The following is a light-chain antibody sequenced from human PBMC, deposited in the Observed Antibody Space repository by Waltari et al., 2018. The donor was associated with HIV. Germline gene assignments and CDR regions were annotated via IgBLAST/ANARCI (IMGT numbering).Light chain of an antibody. V-gene: IGKV1-5*03. CDR1: ENICNW. J-gene: IGKJ1*01. CDR2: RAS. CDR3: QPYNVYPGT. Sequence: DLEMTQSPSTLPASVGATVTIPRRTSENICNWLAWYQMKPGKAPDLLIYRASTLKSGVPSRFGGRGAGAEFALTVRGLPPDDFGTFCGQPYNVYPGTFGQGTRVDLK.